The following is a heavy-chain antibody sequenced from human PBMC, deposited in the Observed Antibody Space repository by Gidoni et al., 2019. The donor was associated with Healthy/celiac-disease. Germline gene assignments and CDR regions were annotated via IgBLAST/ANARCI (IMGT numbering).Heavy chain of an antibody. CDR3: AIPSIAARPGGDWFDP. J-gene: IGHJ5*02. CDR1: GYTFTSSY. Sequence: QVQLVQSGAEVKKPGASVKVSCKASGYTFTSSYMHWVRQAPGQGLEWMGIINPSGGSTSYAQKFQGRVTMTRDTSTSTVYMELSSLRSEDTAVYYCAIPSIAARPGGDWFDPWGQGTLVTVSS. D-gene: IGHD6-6*01. CDR2: INPSGGST. V-gene: IGHV1-46*01.